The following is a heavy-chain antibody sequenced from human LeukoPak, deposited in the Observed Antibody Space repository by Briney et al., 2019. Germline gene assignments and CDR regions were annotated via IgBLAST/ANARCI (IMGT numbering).Heavy chain of an antibody. CDR2: IIPIFGTA. D-gene: IGHD3-16*01. Sequence: GSSVKVSCKASGGTFSSYAISWVRQAPGQGLEWMGGIIPIFGTANYAQKFQGRVTITTDESTSTAYMELSSLRSEDTAVYYCARDLSVGDGGAFDIWGQGTMVSVSS. CDR3: ARDLSVGDGGAFDI. J-gene: IGHJ3*02. V-gene: IGHV1-69*05. CDR1: GGTFSSYA.